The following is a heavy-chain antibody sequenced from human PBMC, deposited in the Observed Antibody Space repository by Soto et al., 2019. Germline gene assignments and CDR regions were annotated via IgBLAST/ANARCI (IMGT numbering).Heavy chain of an antibody. CDR1: GYSFTSYW. D-gene: IGHD5-18*01. J-gene: IGHJ4*02. CDR2: IYPGDSDT. V-gene: IGHV5-51*01. Sequence: GESLKISCKGSGYSFTSYWIGWVRQMPGKGLEWMGIIYPGDSDTRYSPSFQGQVTISADKSISTAYLQWSSLKASDTAMYYCARAFRAAGDTAMVLFYWGQGTLVTVSS. CDR3: ARAFRAAGDTAMVLFY.